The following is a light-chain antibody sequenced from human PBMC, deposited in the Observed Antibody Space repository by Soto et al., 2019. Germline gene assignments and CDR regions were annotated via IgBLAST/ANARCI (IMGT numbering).Light chain of an antibody. Sequence: QSVLTQPPSVSGAPGQRLTISCAGTSSNIGAGFDVDWYQQLPGTAPKLLIYANDDRPSGVPDRFSGSTSGTSASLAITGLQAEDAADYYCCSYAGDYMFVFGTGTKVTVL. CDR3: CSYAGDYMFV. V-gene: IGLV1-40*01. J-gene: IGLJ1*01. CDR1: SSNIGAGFD. CDR2: AND.